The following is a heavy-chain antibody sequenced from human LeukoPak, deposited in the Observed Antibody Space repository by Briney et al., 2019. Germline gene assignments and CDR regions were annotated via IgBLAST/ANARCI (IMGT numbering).Heavy chain of an antibody. D-gene: IGHD3-22*01. CDR1: GGSFSGYY. J-gene: IGHJ5*02. Sequence: SETLSLTCAVYGGSFSGYYWSWIRQPPGKGLEWIGEINHSGSTNYNPSLKSRVTISVDTSKNQFSLKLSSVTAADTAVYYCARVSSGGGPNWFDPWGQGTLVTVS. CDR2: INHSGST. CDR3: ARVSSGGGPNWFDP. V-gene: IGHV4-34*01.